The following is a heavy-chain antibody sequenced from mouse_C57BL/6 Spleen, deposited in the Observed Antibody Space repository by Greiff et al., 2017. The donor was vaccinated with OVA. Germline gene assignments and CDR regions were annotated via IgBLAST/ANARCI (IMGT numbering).Heavy chain of an antibody. CDR3: AREDGSSYRDGYVDV. CDR2: IYPGDGDT. Sequence: VQLQQSGPELVKPGASVKISCKASGYAFSSSWMNWVKQRPGKGLEWIGRIYPGDGDTNYNGKFKGKATLTADKSSSTAYMQLSSLTSEDSAVYFCAREDGSSYRDGYVDVWGTGTTVTVSS. J-gene: IGHJ1*03. V-gene: IGHV1-82*01. D-gene: IGHD1-1*01. CDR1: GYAFSSSW.